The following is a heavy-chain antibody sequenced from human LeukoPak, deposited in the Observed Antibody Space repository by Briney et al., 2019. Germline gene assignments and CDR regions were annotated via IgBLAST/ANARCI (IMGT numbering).Heavy chain of an antibody. D-gene: IGHD1-26*01. Sequence: SETLSLTCTVSGGSISSGGYYWSWIRQHPGKGLEWIGYIYYSGRTYYNPSLKSRVTISVDTSKNQFSLKLSSVTAADTAVYYCARGSGQRAGARFDPWGQGTLVTVSS. CDR1: GGSISSGGYY. CDR2: IYYSGRT. CDR3: ARGSGQRAGARFDP. J-gene: IGHJ5*02. V-gene: IGHV4-31*03.